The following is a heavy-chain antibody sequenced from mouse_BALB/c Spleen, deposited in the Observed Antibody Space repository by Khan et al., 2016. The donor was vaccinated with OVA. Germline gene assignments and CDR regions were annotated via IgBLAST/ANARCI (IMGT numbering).Heavy chain of an antibody. CDR2: IHPHFGET. CDR1: GYSFTGYF. J-gene: IGHJ2*01. V-gene: IGHV1-20*02. D-gene: IGHD1-1*01. CDR3: ARVDGSDFDY. Sequence: EVQLQQSGPELVKPGASVKISCKASGYSFTGYFMNWVMQSHGKSLEWIGRIHPHFGETFYNPTFQDKATLTVDESSSTAHMELRSLASEDSAVYYCARVDGSDFDYWGQGTALTVSS.